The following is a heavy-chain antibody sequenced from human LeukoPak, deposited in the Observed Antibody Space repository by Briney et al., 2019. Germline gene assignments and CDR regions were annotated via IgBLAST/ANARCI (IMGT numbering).Heavy chain of an antibody. J-gene: IGHJ4*02. D-gene: IGHD3-10*01. CDR1: GGSVSSGNYY. V-gene: IGHV4-61*01. CDR3: ARGGYYYGSGSYYHY. CDR2: IYYSGST. Sequence: SETLSLTCTVSGGSVSSGNYYWSWIRQPPGKGLEWIGYIYYSGSTNYNPSLKSRVTISVDTSKNQFSLKLSSVTAADTAVYYCARGGYYYGSGSYYHYWGQGTLVTVSS.